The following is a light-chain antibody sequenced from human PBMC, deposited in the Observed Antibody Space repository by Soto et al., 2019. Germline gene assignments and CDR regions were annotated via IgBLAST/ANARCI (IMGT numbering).Light chain of an antibody. CDR3: SSYTTSSTWV. CDR2: DVS. CDR1: SSDVGGYNY. Sequence: QSALTQPAPVSGSPGQSITISCTGTSSDVGGYNYVSWHQHHPGKAPKLMIYDVSNRPSGVSNRFSGSKSGNTASLTISGLQAEDEADYYCSSYTTSSTWVFGGGTKLTVL. J-gene: IGLJ3*02. V-gene: IGLV2-14*03.